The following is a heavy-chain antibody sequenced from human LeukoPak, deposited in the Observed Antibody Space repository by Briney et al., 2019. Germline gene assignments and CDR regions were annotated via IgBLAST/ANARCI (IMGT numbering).Heavy chain of an antibody. CDR1: GYTFTGYY. J-gene: IGHJ5*02. CDR3: AKETVTTTANWFDP. Sequence: ASVKVSCRASGYTFTGYYMHWVRQAPGQGLEWMGWINPNSGGTNYAQKFQGRVTMTRDTSISTAYMELSRLRSDDTAAYYCAKETVTTTANWFDPWGQGTLVTVSS. V-gene: IGHV1-2*02. D-gene: IGHD4-17*01. CDR2: INPNSGGT.